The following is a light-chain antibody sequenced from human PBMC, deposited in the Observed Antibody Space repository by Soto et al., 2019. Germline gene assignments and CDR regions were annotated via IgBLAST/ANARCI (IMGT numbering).Light chain of an antibody. Sequence: NFMLTQPHSVSESPGKTVTISCSVSSGSIATNYVQWYQQRPGSAPTTVISEDNKRPSGVPDRFSGSVDRSSNSASLAISGLKTEDEADYYCQSYGTNNQVFGGGTKLTVL. V-gene: IGLV6-57*02. J-gene: IGLJ3*02. CDR2: EDN. CDR1: SGSIATNY. CDR3: QSYGTNNQV.